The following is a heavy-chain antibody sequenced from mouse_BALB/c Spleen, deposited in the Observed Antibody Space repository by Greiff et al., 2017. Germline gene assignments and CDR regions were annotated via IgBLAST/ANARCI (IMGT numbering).Heavy chain of an antibody. CDR3: ARHGNYVGYAMDY. CDR1: GFAFSSYD. J-gene: IGHJ4*01. V-gene: IGHV5-12-1*01. Sequence: EVHLVESGGGLVKPGGSLKLSCAASGFAFSSYDMSWVRQTPEKRLEWVAYISSGGGSTYYPDTVKGRFTISRDNAKNTLYLQMSSLKSEDTAMYYCARHGNYVGYAMDYWGQGTSVTVSS. CDR2: ISSGGGST. D-gene: IGHD2-1*01.